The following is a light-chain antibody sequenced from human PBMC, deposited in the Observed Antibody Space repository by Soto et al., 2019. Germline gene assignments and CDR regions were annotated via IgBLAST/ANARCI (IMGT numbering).Light chain of an antibody. CDR1: QTIRSNY. CDR3: QQYGSSPWT. V-gene: IGKV3-20*01. CDR2: GAS. J-gene: IGKJ1*01. Sequence: ETVLTQSPGTLSLSPGERATLSCRASQTIRSNYLAWYRQTPGQAPRLLIYGASYRATGIADWFCGSGSGTDFSLIISRLEPVDFALYYCQQYGSSPWTFGQGTKVEIK.